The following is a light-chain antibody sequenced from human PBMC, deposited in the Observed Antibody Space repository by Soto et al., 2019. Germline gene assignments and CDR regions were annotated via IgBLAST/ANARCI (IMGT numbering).Light chain of an antibody. CDR3: QHRSSWPLT. Sequence: EIVLTQSPATLSLSPGERATLSCRASQSVSRFLAWYQQRPGQAPGLLIYDASNRATGIPARFSGSGSGTDFTLTISSLEPEDFAVYYCQHRSSWPLTFGGGTKVDIK. CDR1: QSVSRF. CDR2: DAS. V-gene: IGKV3-11*01. J-gene: IGKJ4*01.